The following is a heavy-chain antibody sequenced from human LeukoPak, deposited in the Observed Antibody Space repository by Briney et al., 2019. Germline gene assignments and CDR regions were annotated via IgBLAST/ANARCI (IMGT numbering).Heavy chain of an antibody. D-gene: IGHD3-3*01. Sequence: PGGSLRLSCAVSGFTVSSNYMSWVRQAPGKGLEWVSVIYSGGSTYYADSVRGRFTISRDNSKNTLYLQMNSLRAEDTAVYYCARDPGTSSPYYDFWSGYKSTGAVWYFDLWGRGTLVTVSS. CDR3: ARDPGTSSPYYDFWSGYKSTGAVWYFDL. CDR2: IYSGGST. J-gene: IGHJ2*01. CDR1: GFTVSSNY. V-gene: IGHV3-66*01.